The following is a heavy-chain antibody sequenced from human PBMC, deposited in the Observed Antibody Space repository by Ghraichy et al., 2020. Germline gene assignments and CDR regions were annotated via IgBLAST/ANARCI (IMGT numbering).Heavy chain of an antibody. Sequence: LSLTCAASGFTFSSYSMNWVRQAPGKGLEWVSYISSSSSTIYYADSVKGRFTISRDNAKNSLYLQMNSLRDEDTAVYYCARDSSSVDWYFDLWGRGTLVTVSS. CDR1: GFTFSSYS. D-gene: IGHD6-13*01. CDR2: ISSSSSTI. V-gene: IGHV3-48*02. J-gene: IGHJ2*01. CDR3: ARDSSSVDWYFDL.